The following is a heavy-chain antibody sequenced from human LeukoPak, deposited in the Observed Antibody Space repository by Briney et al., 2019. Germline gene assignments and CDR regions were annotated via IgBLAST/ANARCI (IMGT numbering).Heavy chain of an antibody. CDR1: GFTFTTYW. CDR2: INQDGVEK. D-gene: IGHD5-24*01. J-gene: IGHJ3*01. V-gene: IGHV3-7*05. Sequence: PGGSLRLSCAASGFTFTTYWMSWVRQAPGKGRERVANINQDGVEKYYVASVRGRLTISRDNAKNSMYVQMNSLRAEDTAVYYCARGFDGYYGFDLWGQGTMVTVSS. CDR3: ARGFDGYYGFDL.